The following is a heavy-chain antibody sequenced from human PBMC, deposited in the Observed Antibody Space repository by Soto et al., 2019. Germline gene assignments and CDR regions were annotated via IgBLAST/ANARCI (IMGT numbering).Heavy chain of an antibody. CDR2: IYSGGST. V-gene: IGHV3-66*01. CDR3: ARDGFFGVVIQAFDI. CDR1: GFTVSSNY. J-gene: IGHJ3*02. Sequence: EVQLVESGGGLVQPGGSLRLSCAASGFTVSSNYMSWVRQAPGKGLEWVSVIYSGGSTYYADSVKGRFTISRDNSKNTLYLQMNSLRAEDTAVYYCARDGFFGVVIQAFDIWGQGTMVTVSS. D-gene: IGHD3-3*01.